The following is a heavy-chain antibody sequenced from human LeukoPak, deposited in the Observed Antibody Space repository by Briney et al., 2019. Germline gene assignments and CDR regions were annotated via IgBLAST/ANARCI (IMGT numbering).Heavy chain of an antibody. Sequence: GGSLRLSCAASGFTFDDYAMHWDRQAPGKGLEWVSGISWNSGSIGYADSVKGRFAISRDNAKNSLYLQMNSLRAEDTALYYCAKGEVGSVDYWGQGTLVTVSS. CDR2: ISWNSGSI. J-gene: IGHJ4*02. D-gene: IGHD1-26*01. CDR1: GFTFDDYA. CDR3: AKGEVGSVDY. V-gene: IGHV3-9*01.